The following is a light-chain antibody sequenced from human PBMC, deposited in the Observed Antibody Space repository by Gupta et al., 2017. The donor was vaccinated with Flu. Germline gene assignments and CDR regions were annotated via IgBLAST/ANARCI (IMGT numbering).Light chain of an antibody. CDR2: RVS. Sequence: VTLGQPASISCRSSEGLVYSDVNTYLHWFHQRPGQSPRRLIYRVSYRDSGVPDRFSGSGSGTDFTLTISRVEAEDVGIYFCMQGARWPWAFGQGTTVEIK. CDR3: MQGARWPWA. J-gene: IGKJ1*01. V-gene: IGKV2-30*01. CDR1: EGLVYSDVNTY.